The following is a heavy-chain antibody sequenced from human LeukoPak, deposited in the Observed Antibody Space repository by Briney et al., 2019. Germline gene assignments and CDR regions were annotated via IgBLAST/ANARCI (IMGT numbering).Heavy chain of an antibody. CDR2: IGLSSGNT. V-gene: IGHV3-48*04. Sequence: GGSLRLSCAASGITFRSFALSWVRQAPGKGLEWISYIGLSSGNTKYADSVKGRFAISGDNAKSSLYLQMNSLRVEDTAVYYCARDHNYAFDNWGQGTLVTVSS. CDR1: GITFRSFA. J-gene: IGHJ4*02. D-gene: IGHD1-1*01. CDR3: ARDHNYAFDN.